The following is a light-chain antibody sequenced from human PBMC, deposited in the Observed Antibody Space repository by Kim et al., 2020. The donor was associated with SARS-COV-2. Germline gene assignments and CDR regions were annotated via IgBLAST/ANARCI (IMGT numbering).Light chain of an antibody. J-gene: IGLJ2*01. V-gene: IGLV3-1*01. Sequence: VSPGQTASITCSGDKLGDKYACWYQQKPGQAPVLVIYQDSKRPSGVPERFSGSNSGNTATLTISGTQAMDEADYYCQAWDSSTVVFGGGTQLTVL. CDR2: QDS. CDR3: QAWDSSTVV. CDR1: KLGDKY.